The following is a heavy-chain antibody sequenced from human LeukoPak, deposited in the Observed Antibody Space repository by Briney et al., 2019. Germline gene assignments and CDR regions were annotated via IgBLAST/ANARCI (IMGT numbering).Heavy chain of an antibody. CDR2: XXXXAST. D-gene: IGHD2-15*01. V-gene: IGHV4-31*02. Sequence: XXWIXYXXXXASTYYNPSLKSRVTISVDTSKNQFSLKLSSVTAADTAVYYCARGDIVVVVAATGSIYFDYWGQGTLVTVSS. J-gene: IGHJ4*02. CDR3: ARGDIVVVVAATGSIYFDY.